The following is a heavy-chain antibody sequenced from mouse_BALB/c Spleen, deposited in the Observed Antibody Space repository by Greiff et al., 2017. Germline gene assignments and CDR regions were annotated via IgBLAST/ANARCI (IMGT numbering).Heavy chain of an antibody. CDR3: ARSRDYGNYDAMDY. V-gene: IGHV1-4*01. CDR2: INPSSGYT. CDR1: GYTFTSYT. Sequence: QVQLQQSGAELARPGASVKMSCKASGYTFTSYTMHWVKQRPGQGLEWIGYINPSSGYTNYNQKFKDKATLTADKSSSTAYMQLSSLTSEDSAVYYCARSRDYGNYDAMDYWGQGTSVTVSS. D-gene: IGHD2-1*01. J-gene: IGHJ4*01.